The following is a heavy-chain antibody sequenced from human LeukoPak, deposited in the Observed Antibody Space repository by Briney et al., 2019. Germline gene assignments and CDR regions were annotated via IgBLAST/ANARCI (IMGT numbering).Heavy chain of an antibody. CDR1: GFTFSSYA. CDR3: AKAPTPNPRYFDY. CDR2: IGGSGGST. Sequence: AGSLRLSCAASGFTFSSYAMSWVRQAPGKGLEWVSAIGGSGGSTYYADSVKGRFTISRDNSKNTLYLQMNSLRAEDTAVYYCAKAPTPNPRYFDYWGQGTLVTVSS. V-gene: IGHV3-23*01. D-gene: IGHD3-9*01. J-gene: IGHJ4*02.